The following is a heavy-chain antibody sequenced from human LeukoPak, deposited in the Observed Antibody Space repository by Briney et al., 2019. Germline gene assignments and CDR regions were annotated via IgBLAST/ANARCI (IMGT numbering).Heavy chain of an antibody. CDR1: GGSISSVKDY. D-gene: IGHD1-26*01. J-gene: IGHJ4*02. Sequence: SETLSLTCTVSGGSISSVKDYWAWIRQPPGKGLEWIASGDYSGGTYYNPSLESRVTISADMSRNQISLRLSFVTAADTAVYYCARGQGWELLGFIDYWGQGTLVTVSS. V-gene: IGHV4-39*07. CDR3: ARGQGWELLGFIDY. CDR2: GDYSGGT.